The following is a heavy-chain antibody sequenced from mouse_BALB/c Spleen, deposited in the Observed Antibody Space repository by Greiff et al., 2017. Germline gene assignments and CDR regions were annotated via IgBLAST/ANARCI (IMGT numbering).Heavy chain of an antibody. CDR3: ARVITTATRYWYFDV. CDR1: GYTFTDYV. V-gene: IGHV1-77*01. D-gene: IGHD1-2*01. J-gene: IGHJ1*01. CDR2: IYPGSGST. Sequence: QVQLKQSGPELVKPGASVKMSCKASGYTFTDYVISWVKQRTGQGLEWIGEIYPGSGSTHYNEKFKGKATLTADKSSNTAYMQLSSLTSEDSAVYFCARVITTATRYWYFDVWGAGTTVTVSS.